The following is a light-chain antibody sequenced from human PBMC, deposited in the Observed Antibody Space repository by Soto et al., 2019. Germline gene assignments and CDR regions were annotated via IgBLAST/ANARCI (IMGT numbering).Light chain of an antibody. J-gene: IGLJ3*02. CDR1: SSDVGGYNY. CDR2: EVT. V-gene: IGLV2-14*01. Sequence: QSALTQPASVSGSPGQSITISCTGTSSDVGGYNYVSWYQQHPGKAPKPMIYEVTNRPSGVSTRFSGSKSGNTASLTISGLQAEDEADYYCSSYTGSNSWVFGGGTKLTVL. CDR3: SSYTGSNSWV.